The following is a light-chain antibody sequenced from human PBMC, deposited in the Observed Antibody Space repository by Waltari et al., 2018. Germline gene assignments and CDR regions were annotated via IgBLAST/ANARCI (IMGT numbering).Light chain of an antibody. CDR3: QQYADPPLT. Sequence: ENVLTQSPGTLSLSPGERVTLSCRASHIVARHYLGWFQQKSGQAPRLLIYDVSIRATGVPDRFSGSGSGTDFTLTIDRLEPEDFAVYYCQQYADPPLTFGGGSRVEI. J-gene: IGKJ4*01. CDR1: HIVARHY. CDR2: DVS. V-gene: IGKV3-20*01.